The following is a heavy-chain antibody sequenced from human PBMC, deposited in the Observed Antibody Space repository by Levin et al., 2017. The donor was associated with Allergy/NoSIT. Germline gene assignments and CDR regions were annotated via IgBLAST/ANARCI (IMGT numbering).Heavy chain of an antibody. J-gene: IGHJ5*02. D-gene: IGHD3-10*01. V-gene: IGHV1-2*02. CDR3: ARDHGSGTYYNVHHNWFDP. CDR2: INPNSGGT. CDR1: GYTFTGYS. Sequence: ASVKVSCKTSGYTFTGYSLHWVRQAPGQGLEWMGWINPNSGGTNYAQKFQGRVTMTRDTSMSPAYMELSRLRSDDTAVYYCARDHGSGTYYNVHHNWFDPWGQGTLVTVSS.